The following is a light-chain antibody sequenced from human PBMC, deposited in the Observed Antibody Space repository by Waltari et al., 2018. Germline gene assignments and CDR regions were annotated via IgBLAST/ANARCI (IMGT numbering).Light chain of an antibody. CDR2: DAS. CDR1: QSVSSY. V-gene: IGKV3-11*01. Sequence: EIVLTQSPPTLSLSPGERATLSCRASQSVSSYFAWYQQKPGQAPRLLIYDASNRATGIPARFSGSGSGTDFTLTISSLEPEDFAVYYCQQRSNWPPLTFGGGTKVEIK. CDR3: QQRSNWPPLT. J-gene: IGKJ4*01.